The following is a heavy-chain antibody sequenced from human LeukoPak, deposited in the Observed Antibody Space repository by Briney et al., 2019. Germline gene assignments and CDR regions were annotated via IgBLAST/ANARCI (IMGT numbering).Heavy chain of an antibody. CDR1: GFTFSSYG. V-gene: IGHV3-30*02. Sequence: GGSLRLSCAASGFTFSSYGMHWVRQAPGKGLEWEAFMRYDRSNEYYADSVKGRFTISRDNAKNSLYLQMNSLRAEDTAVYYCAKLVAVAGRNYWGQGTLVTVSS. D-gene: IGHD6-19*01. CDR2: MRYDRSNE. J-gene: IGHJ4*02. CDR3: AKLVAVAGRNY.